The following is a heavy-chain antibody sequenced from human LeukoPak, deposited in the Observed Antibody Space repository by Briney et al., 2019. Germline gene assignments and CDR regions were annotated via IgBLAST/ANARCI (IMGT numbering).Heavy chain of an antibody. CDR1: GGSISSYY. J-gene: IGHJ4*02. D-gene: IGHD6-13*01. Sequence: SETLSLTCTVSGGSISSYYWSWIRQPPGKGLEWIGYIYYSGSTNYNPSLKSRVTISVDTSKNQFSLKLSSVTAADTAVYYCARAAPRRSWYFDYWGQGTLVTVSS. CDR2: IYYSGST. CDR3: ARAAPRRSWYFDY. V-gene: IGHV4-59*08.